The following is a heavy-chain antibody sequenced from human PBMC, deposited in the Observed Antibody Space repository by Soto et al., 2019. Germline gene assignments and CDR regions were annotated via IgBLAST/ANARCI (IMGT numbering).Heavy chain of an antibody. CDR2: INSDGSST. V-gene: IGHV3-74*01. CDR1: GFTFSSYW. CDR3: ARDRYYYDSSGYFTRAY. J-gene: IGHJ4*02. D-gene: IGHD3-22*01. Sequence: EVQLVESGGGLVQPGGSLRLSCAASGFTFSSYWMHRVRQAPGKGLVWVSRINSDGSSTSYADSVKGRFTISRDNAKNTLYVQMNSLRAEDTAVYYCARDRYYYDSSGYFTRAYWGQGTLVTVSS.